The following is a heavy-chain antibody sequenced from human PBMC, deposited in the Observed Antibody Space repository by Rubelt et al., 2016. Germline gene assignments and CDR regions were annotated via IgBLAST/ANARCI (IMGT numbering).Heavy chain of an antibody. Sequence: QVQLQQWGAGLLKPSETLSLTCAVYGGSFSGFHWVWIRQPPGKGLEWIGAIHHSGATNYNPSLKVRVTISVDKSTNQFAREVRCVTAAETAVYYCARGYSNYGYLGVYWGQGTLVTVSS. CDR1: GGSFSGFH. D-gene: IGHD4-11*01. V-gene: IGHV4-34*02. CDR2: IHHSGAT. J-gene: IGHJ4*02. CDR3: ARGYSNYGYLGVY.